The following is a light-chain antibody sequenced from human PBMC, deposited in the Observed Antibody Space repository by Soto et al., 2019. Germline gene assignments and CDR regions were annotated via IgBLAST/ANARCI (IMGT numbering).Light chain of an antibody. V-gene: IGKV3-15*01. CDR3: QQYYNWPPYT. CDR2: SSS. CDR1: QSVDTH. J-gene: IGKJ2*01. Sequence: EVVMTQSPATLSVSPGDRATLSCRASQSVDTHVAWYQQKPGQAPRLLVHSSSTRATGIPARFTGTGSGTDFTLTISDLQSDDFAVYYCQQYYNWPPYTFGQGTNLQIK.